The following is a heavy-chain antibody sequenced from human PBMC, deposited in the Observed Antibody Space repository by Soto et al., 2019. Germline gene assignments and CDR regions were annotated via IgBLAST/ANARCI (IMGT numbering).Heavy chain of an antibody. CDR3: AKAGANSSTWHSNWFAP. V-gene: IGHV3-33*06. CDR1: GFTFSSYG. J-gene: IGHJ5*02. Sequence: GGSLRLSCAASGFTFSSYGMHWVRQAPGKGLEWVAGICYTGGSTDYADSVKGRFTISRDNSKNTLYLQMNRLRADDTAMYYCAKAGANSSTWHSNWFAPWGQGTLVTVSS. CDR2: ICYTGGST. D-gene: IGHD6-13*01.